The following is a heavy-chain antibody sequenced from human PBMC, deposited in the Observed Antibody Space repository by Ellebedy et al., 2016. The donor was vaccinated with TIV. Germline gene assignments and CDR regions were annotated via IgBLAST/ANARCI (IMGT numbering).Heavy chain of an antibody. CDR2: ISAYNGNT. CDR1: SYTFTSYG. Sequence: ASVKVSXKASSYTFTSYGISWVRQAPGQGLEWMGWISAYNGNTNYAQKLQGRVTMTTDTSTSTAYMELRSLRSDDTAVYYCARDNLARFGELSTNRYGMDVWGQGTTVTVSS. J-gene: IGHJ6*02. V-gene: IGHV1-18*01. D-gene: IGHD3-10*01. CDR3: ARDNLARFGELSTNRYGMDV.